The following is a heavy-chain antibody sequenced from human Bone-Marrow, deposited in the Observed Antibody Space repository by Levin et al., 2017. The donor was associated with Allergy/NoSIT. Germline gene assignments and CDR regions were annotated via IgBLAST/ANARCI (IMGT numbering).Heavy chain of an antibody. D-gene: IGHD3-10*01. J-gene: IGHJ4*02. CDR1: GYSISSAYY. V-gene: IGHV4-38-2*01. Sequence: SQTLSLTCAVSGYSISSAYYWGWVRQPPGKGLEWLGSIYRGGNTYYNPSLESRVTISVDTSRNQLALNLKSVTAADTALYYCARRAADRAPFDYWGQGTLVTVSS. CDR3: ARRAADRAPFDY. CDR2: IYRGGNT.